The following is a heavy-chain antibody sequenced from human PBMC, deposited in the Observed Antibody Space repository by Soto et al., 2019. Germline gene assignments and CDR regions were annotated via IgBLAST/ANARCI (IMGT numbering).Heavy chain of an antibody. D-gene: IGHD3-3*01. Sequence: GGPLSPSGAASGFLFNSYAMHWVRQAPGKGLEWVAVVSYDGSRKYYEDSVKGRFTISRDNSKNTLYLQMNSLRAEDTAVYYCAKGSPKYYDFWSGYPNWFDPWGQGTLVTVSS. V-gene: IGHV3-30-3*01. CDR1: GFLFNSYA. CDR3: AKGSPKYYDFWSGYPNWFDP. CDR2: VSYDGSRK. J-gene: IGHJ5*02.